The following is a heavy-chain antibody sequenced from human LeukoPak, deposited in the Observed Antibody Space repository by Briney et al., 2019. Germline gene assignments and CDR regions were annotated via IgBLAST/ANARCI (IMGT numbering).Heavy chain of an antibody. V-gene: IGHV3-33*08. CDR1: GFTFSSYA. CDR3: ARDRAPLGIAVAGTPDWFDP. CDR2: IWYDGSNK. J-gene: IGHJ5*02. D-gene: IGHD6-19*01. Sequence: GGSLRLSCAASGFTFSSYAMHWVRQAPGKGLEWVAVIWYDGSNKYYADSVKGRFTISRDNSKNTLYLQMNSLRAEDTAVYYCARDRAPLGIAVAGTPDWFDPWGQGTLVTVSS.